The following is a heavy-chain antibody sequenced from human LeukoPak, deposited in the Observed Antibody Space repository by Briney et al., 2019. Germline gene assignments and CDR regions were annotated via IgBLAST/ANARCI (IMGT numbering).Heavy chain of an antibody. J-gene: IGHJ4*02. Sequence: GGSLRLSCAASGFTFSSYAVSRVRQAPGKGLEWVSTISGSGGSTYYADSVKGRFTISRDNSKNTLYLQMNSLRAEDTAVYYCAKVVGATTRGYFDYWGQGTLVTVSS. CDR2: ISGSGGST. CDR1: GFTFSSYA. CDR3: AKVVGATTRGYFDY. V-gene: IGHV3-23*01. D-gene: IGHD1-26*01.